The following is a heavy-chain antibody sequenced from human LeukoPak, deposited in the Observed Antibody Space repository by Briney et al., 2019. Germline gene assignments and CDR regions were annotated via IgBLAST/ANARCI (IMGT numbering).Heavy chain of an antibody. V-gene: IGHV3-33*06. Sequence: GRSLRLSCAASGFTFSSYGMHWVRQAPGKGLEWVAVIWYDGSNKYYADSVKGRFTISRDNSKNTLYLQMNSLRAEDTAVYYFAKETFSSGWYYFDYWGQGTLATVSS. CDR2: IWYDGSNK. J-gene: IGHJ4*02. CDR1: GFTFSSYG. D-gene: IGHD6-19*01. CDR3: AKETFSSGWYYFDY.